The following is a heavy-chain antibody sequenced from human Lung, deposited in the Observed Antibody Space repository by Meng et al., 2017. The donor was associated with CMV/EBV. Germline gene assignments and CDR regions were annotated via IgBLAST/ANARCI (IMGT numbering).Heavy chain of an antibody. CDR2: VSGSGSST. CDR1: GFTFSSYA. D-gene: IGHD6-13*01. V-gene: IGHV3-23*01. J-gene: IGHJ5*02. CDR3: ARGFSQYSTQNFFDP. Sequence: ESXKISXAASGFTFSSYAMTWVRQAPGKGLEWVSSVSGSGSSTYYASSLRGRLTISRDNSKNTLFLQINSLTIADTAVYYCARGFSQYSTQNFFDPWGQGXLVTVSS.